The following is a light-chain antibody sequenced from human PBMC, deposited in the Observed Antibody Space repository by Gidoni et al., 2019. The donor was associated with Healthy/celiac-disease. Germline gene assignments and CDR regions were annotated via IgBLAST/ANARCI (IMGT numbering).Light chain of an antibody. Sequence: QSVLPQPPSVSEAPRQRVTISCSGSSSNIGNNAVNWYQQLPGKAPKLLIYHDDLLPSGVSDRFSGSKSGTSASLAISGLQSEDEADYYCAAWDDSLNGYVFGTGTKVTVL. J-gene: IGLJ1*01. CDR3: AAWDDSLNGYV. CDR2: HDD. CDR1: SSNIGNNA. V-gene: IGLV1-36*01.